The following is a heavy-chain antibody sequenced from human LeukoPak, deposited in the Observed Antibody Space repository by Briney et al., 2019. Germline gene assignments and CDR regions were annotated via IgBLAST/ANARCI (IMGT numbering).Heavy chain of an antibody. V-gene: IGHV4-38-2*02. CDR2: IYHSGST. J-gene: IGHJ4*02. Sequence: SETLSLTCTVSGYSISSGYYWGWIRQPPGKGLEWIGSIYHSGSTYYNPSLKSRVTISVDTSKNQFSLKLSSVTAADTAVYYCARDQNGFDYWGQGTLVTVSS. CDR3: ARDQNGFDY. CDR1: GYSISSGYY. D-gene: IGHD1-1*01.